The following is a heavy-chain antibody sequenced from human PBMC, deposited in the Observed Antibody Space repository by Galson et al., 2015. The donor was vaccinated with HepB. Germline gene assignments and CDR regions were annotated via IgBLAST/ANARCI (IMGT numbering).Heavy chain of an antibody. V-gene: IGHV3-21*04. J-gene: IGHJ4*02. Sequence: SLRLSCAASGFTFSSYSMNWVRQAPGKGLEWVSSISSSSSYIYYADSVKGRFTISRDNSKNTLYLQMNSLRAEDTAVYYCARDVAPRWLKMDWGQGTPVTVSS. D-gene: IGHD5-18*01. CDR2: ISSSSSYI. CDR1: GFTFSSYS. CDR3: ARDVAPRWLKMD.